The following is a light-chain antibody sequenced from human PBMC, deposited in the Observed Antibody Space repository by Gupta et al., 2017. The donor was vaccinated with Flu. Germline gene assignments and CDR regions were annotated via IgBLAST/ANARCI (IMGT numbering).Light chain of an antibody. CDR3: QQYNNWPPWT. Sequence: AMTQSPATLPVSSGERATLSCSASQSVSSNLAWYQQKPGQAPRLLIYGASTRATGIPARFSGSGSGTEFTLTISSLQSEDFAVYYCQQYNNWPPWTFGQGTKVEIK. CDR1: QSVSSN. J-gene: IGKJ1*01. CDR2: GAS. V-gene: IGKV3-15*01.